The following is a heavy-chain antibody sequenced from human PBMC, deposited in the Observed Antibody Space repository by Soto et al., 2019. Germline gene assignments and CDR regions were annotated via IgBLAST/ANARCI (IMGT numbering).Heavy chain of an antibody. J-gene: IGHJ4*02. CDR1: GFTFGSFG. V-gene: IGHV3-30*07. Sequence: GGSLRLSCAASGFTFGSFGMHWVRQAPGKQPERVAWISYDGTFDHYADSVKGRFTISRDNSKNTLYLQMNSLRAEDTAVYYCAKDFIVGATSPPAYFAYWGKGTPVTVSS. D-gene: IGHD1-26*01. CDR2: ISYDGTFD. CDR3: AKDFIVGATSPPAYFAY.